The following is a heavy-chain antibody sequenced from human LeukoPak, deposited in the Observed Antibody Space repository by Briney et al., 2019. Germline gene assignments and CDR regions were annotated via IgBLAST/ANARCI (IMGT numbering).Heavy chain of an antibody. CDR3: AKTGYGDRYYFDY. CDR1: GFSFSVNW. CDR2: IKKDESEK. V-gene: IGHV3-7*03. J-gene: IGHJ4*02. Sequence: GGSLRLSCAASGFSFSVNWMSWVRQAPGKGPEWVASIKKDESEKYYVDSVSGRFTISRDNAKNSLYLQMNSLRAEDTAVYYCAKTGYGDRYYFDYWGQGTLVTVSS. D-gene: IGHD4-17*01.